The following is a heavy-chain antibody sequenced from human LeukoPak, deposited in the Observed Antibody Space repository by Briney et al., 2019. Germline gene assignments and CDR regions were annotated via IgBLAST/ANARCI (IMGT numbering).Heavy chain of an antibody. J-gene: IGHJ6*03. D-gene: IGHD2-21*02. CDR3: ARDSLYCGGDCYSGVDYYYYYYMDV. CDR1: GFTFSSYS. CDR2: ISSSSSYI. V-gene: IGHV3-21*01. Sequence: PGGSLRLSCAASGFTFSSYSMNWVRQAPGKGLEWVSSISSSSSYIYYADSVKGRFTISRDNAKNSLYLQMNSLRAEDTAVYYCARDSLYCGGDCYSGVDYYYYYYMDVWGKGTTVTISS.